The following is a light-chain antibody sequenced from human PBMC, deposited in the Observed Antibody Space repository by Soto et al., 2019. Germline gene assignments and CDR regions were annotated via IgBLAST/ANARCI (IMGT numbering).Light chain of an antibody. CDR1: ESVSSD. CDR2: YAS. CDR3: QQYYMWPPV. J-gene: IGKJ2*01. V-gene: IGKV3-15*01. Sequence: EIVMTQSPATLFVSPGASATLFCRASESVSSDLAWYRQKPGQAPRLLIYYASIRATGIPARFSGSGSGTEFTLTINSLQSEDVAVYFCQQYYMWPPVFGQGTKLQI.